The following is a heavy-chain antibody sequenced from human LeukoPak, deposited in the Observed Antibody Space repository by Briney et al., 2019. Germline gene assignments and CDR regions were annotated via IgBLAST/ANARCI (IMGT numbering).Heavy chain of an antibody. CDR3: ARGGDGYNSDLDY. CDR2: ISSSSSYI. Sequence: GGSLRLSCAASGFTLSSYSMNWVRQAPGKGLEWVSSISSSSSYIYYADSVKGRFTISRDNAKNSLYLQMNSLRAEDTAMYYCARGGDGYNSDLDYWGQGTLVTVSS. D-gene: IGHD5-24*01. V-gene: IGHV3-21*01. CDR1: GFTLSSYS. J-gene: IGHJ4*02.